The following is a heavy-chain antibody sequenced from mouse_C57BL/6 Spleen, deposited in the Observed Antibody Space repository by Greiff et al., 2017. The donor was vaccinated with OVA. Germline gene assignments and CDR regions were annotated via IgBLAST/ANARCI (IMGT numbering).Heavy chain of an antibody. J-gene: IGHJ3*01. Sequence: VKLQESGAELVRPGTSVKVSCKASGYAFTNYLIEWVKQRPGQGLEWIGEIDPSDSYTNYNQKFKGKSTLTVDKSSSTAYMQLSSLTSEDSAVYYCARRDGYGAWFAYWGQGTLVTVSA. CDR1: GYAFTNYL. CDR2: IDPSDSYT. CDR3: ARRDGYGAWFAY. D-gene: IGHD2-3*01. V-gene: IGHV1-59*01.